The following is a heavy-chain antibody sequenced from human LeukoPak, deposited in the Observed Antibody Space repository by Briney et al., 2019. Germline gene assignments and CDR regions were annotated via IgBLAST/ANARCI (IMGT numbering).Heavy chain of an antibody. CDR2: IYYSGST. V-gene: IGHV4-59*01. J-gene: IGHJ4*02. CDR1: GGSISSYY. D-gene: IGHD6-6*01. Sequence: SETLSLTCTVSGGSISSYYWSWIRQPPGKGLEWIGYIYYSGSTNYNPSLKSRVTISVDTSKIQFSLKLSSVTAADTAVYYCARGSIAARPDGLFDYWGQGTLVTVSS. CDR3: ARGSIAARPDGLFDY.